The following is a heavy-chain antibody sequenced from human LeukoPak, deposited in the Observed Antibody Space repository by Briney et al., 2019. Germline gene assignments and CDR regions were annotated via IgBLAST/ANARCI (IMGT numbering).Heavy chain of an antibody. CDR2: IKSKTDGGTT. J-gene: IGHJ4*02. Sequence: PGGSLRLSCAASGFTFSNAWMSWVRQAPGKGLEWVGRIKSKTDGGTTDYAAPVKGRFTISRDDSKNTLYLQMNSLKTEDTAVYYCTTDSSGWLPYFDYWGQGTLVTVSS. D-gene: IGHD6-19*01. V-gene: IGHV3-15*01. CDR3: TTDSSGWLPYFDY. CDR1: GFTFSNAW.